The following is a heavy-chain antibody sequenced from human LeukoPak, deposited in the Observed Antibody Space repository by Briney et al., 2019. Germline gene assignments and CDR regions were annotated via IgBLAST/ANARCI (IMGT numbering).Heavy chain of an antibody. D-gene: IGHD6-6*01. Sequence: PSETLSLTCAVYGGSFSGYYWSWIRQPPGKGLEWIGEINHSGSTNYNPSLKSRVTISVDTSKNQFSLKLSSVTAADTAVYYCAIGGSSSPFDYWGQGTLVTVSS. J-gene: IGHJ4*02. V-gene: IGHV4-34*01. CDR1: GGSFSGYY. CDR2: INHSGST. CDR3: AIGGSSSPFDY.